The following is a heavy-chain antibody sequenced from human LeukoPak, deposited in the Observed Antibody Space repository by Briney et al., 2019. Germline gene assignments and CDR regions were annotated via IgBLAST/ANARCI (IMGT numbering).Heavy chain of an antibody. J-gene: IGHJ5*02. CDR2: ISYDGVDK. Sequence: GGSLRLSCAASGFLLTNHGMHWVRQAPGKGLEWVAVISYDGVDKYYADSVRGRFTISRDTSKNTLYLQMNSLRQEDTAVYYCARGVGYCSSTSCYWWFDPWGQGTLVTVSS. CDR3: ARGVGYCSSTSCYWWFDP. V-gene: IGHV3-30*03. CDR1: GFLLTNHG. D-gene: IGHD2-2*01.